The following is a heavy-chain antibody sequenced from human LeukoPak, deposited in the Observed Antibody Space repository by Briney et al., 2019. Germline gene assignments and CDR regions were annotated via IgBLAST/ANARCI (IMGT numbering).Heavy chain of an antibody. CDR2: IYYSGST. D-gene: IGHD5-18*01. Sequence: KSSETLSLTCTVSGGSISSSSYYWGWIRQPPGKGLEWIGSIYYSGSTYYNPSLKSRVTISVDTSKNQFSLKLNSVTAADTAVYYCAREGVGSGYLDAFDIWGQGTMVTVSS. J-gene: IGHJ3*02. V-gene: IGHV4-39*02. CDR3: AREGVGSGYLDAFDI. CDR1: GGSISSSSYY.